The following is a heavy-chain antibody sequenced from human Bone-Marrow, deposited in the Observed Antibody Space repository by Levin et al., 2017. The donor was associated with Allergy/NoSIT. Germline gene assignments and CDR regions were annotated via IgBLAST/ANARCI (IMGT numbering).Heavy chain of an antibody. CDR3: ARARRLTAAGTGTWFDL. CDR2: FYSSGSSYT. V-gene: IGHV4-39*07. Sequence: SQTLSLTCTVSGVSISSATYYWAWIRQPPGKGLEWIGSFYSSGSSYTYYNASLKSRLTFSEDTPKTQLSLTLVSVTAADTAVYYCARARRLTAAGTGTWFDLWGQGTLVTVSS. D-gene: IGHD6-13*01. J-gene: IGHJ5*02. CDR1: GVSISSATYY.